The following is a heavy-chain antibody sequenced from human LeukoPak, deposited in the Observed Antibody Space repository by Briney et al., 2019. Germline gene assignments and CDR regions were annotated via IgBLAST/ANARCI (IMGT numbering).Heavy chain of an antibody. CDR2: IKTDGTTT. V-gene: IGHV3-74*03. Sequence: GGSLRLSCIASGFTFSDYWMHWVRQVPGKGLVWVSFIKTDGTTTAYADPVKGRFSISRDNAKSTLYLQMNSLRVEDTGIYYCAKNSGPGVNYFDPWGQGTLVTVSS. J-gene: IGHJ5*02. D-gene: IGHD1-7*01. CDR3: AKNSGPGVNYFDP. CDR1: GFTFSDYW.